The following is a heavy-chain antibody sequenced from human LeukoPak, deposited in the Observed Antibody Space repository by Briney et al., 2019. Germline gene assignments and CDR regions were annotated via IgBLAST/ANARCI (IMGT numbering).Heavy chain of an antibody. V-gene: IGHV5-10-1*01. CDR1: GYSFTSYW. Sequence: GESLKISCKGSGYSFTSYWISWVRQMPGKGLEWMGRIDPSDSYTNYNPSFQGHVTISADKSISTAYLQWSSLKASDTAMYYCARHPHSSGWYSDYWGQGTLVTVSS. CDR2: IDPSDSYT. D-gene: IGHD6-19*01. CDR3: ARHPHSSGWYSDY. J-gene: IGHJ4*02.